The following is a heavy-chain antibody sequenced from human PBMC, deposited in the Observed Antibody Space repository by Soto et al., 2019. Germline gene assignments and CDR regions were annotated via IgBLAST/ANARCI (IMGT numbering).Heavy chain of an antibody. J-gene: IGHJ3*02. CDR2: IYYSGST. Sequence: ETLSLTCTVSGGSISSYYWSWIRQPPGKGLEWIGYIYYSGSTNYNPSLKSRVTISVDTSKNQFSLKLSSVTAADTAVYYCARRYGKNAFDIWGQGTMVTVSS. V-gene: IGHV4-59*01. CDR3: ARRYGKNAFDI. D-gene: IGHD5-18*01. CDR1: GGSISSYY.